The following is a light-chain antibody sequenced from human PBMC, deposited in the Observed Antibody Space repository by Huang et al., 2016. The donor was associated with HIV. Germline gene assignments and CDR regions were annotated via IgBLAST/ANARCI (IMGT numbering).Light chain of an antibody. Sequence: EIVLTQSPATLSLSPGERATLSCRASQSVSGLLVWYQQKPGQAPRLLIHDTSNRATGIPARFSGSGSGTDFTLTISSLEPEDFAVYYGQQRSNWPLTFGGGTKVEI. CDR3: QQRSNWPLT. J-gene: IGKJ4*01. CDR1: QSVSGL. V-gene: IGKV3-11*01. CDR2: DTS.